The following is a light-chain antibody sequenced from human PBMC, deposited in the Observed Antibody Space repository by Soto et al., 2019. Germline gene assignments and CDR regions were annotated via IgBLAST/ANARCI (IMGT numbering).Light chain of an antibody. CDR1: QSVSSY. CDR2: DAS. J-gene: IGKJ5*01. V-gene: IGKV3-11*01. Sequence: ESATLSCRASQSVSSYLAWYQQKPGQAPRLLIYDASNRATGIPARFSGSGSGTDFTLTISSLEPEDFAVYYCQQRSNWPTFGQGTRLEIK. CDR3: QQRSNWPT.